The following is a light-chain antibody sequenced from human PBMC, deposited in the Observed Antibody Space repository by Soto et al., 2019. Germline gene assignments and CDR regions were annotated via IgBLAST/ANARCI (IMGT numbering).Light chain of an antibody. Sequence: EIQMTQSPASVSSSVGDRVTITCRASQDISSSLAWYQRTPGTAPKLLIYAASSLQSGVPSRFSGSGSGTDFTLTISSLQPEDFATYYCQQGNSFPLTFGGGTKVELK. J-gene: IGKJ4*01. CDR1: QDISSS. CDR3: QQGNSFPLT. V-gene: IGKV1-12*01. CDR2: AAS.